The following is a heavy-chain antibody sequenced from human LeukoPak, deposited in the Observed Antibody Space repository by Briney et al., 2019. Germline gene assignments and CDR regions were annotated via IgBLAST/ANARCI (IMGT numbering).Heavy chain of an antibody. Sequence: GGSLTLPCAPSRFPQSSYWMSWVRHAPGEGLEWVANITHDGREKCSVDSVKGRFTISRDNAKNSLYLQMNSLRGEDTAVYYCAREYYSDSSGSDYWGQGTLVTVSS. V-gene: IGHV3-7*05. J-gene: IGHJ4*02. CDR3: AREYYSDSSGSDY. CDR2: ITHDGREK. CDR1: RFPQSSYW. D-gene: IGHD3-22*01.